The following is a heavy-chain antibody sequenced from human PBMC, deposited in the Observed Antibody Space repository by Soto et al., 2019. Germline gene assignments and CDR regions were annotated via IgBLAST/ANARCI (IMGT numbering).Heavy chain of an antibody. J-gene: IGHJ4*02. CDR1: GGSVSSGGYY. Sequence: SETLSLTCTVSGGSVSSGGYYWSWIRQHPGTGLEWIGYIYYSGATYFNPSLKSRASISLDTSKNEFSLKLTSVTAADTAVYYCARRALPQCINGVCYKDGFWDYWGQGALVTVSS. V-gene: IGHV4-31*03. CDR3: ARRALPQCINGVCYKDGFWDY. D-gene: IGHD2-8*01. CDR2: IYYSGAT.